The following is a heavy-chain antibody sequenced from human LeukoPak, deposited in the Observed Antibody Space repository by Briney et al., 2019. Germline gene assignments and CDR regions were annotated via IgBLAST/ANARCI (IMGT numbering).Heavy chain of an antibody. CDR3: GRGDYSSSWYLDH. Sequence: GGSLRLSCAASGFNFSSYEMIWVRQAPGKGLEWISYISTSGSTIYYGDSVEGRFTISRDNTKTSLYLQMNSLRAEDTAVYYCGRGDYSSSWYLDHCGQGTLVTVSS. V-gene: IGHV3-48*03. CDR1: GFNFSSYE. CDR2: ISTSGSTI. D-gene: IGHD6-13*01. J-gene: IGHJ4*02.